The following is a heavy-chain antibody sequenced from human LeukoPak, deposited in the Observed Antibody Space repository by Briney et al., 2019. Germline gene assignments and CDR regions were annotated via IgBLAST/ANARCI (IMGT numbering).Heavy chain of an antibody. CDR1: GGSISGYY. Sequence: PSETLSLTCTVSGGSISGYYWSWIRQPAGKGLEWIGRIYTSGSTNYNPSLKSRVTMSVDTSKNQFSLKLSSVTAAGTAVYYCARASPTTNKGAYGWFDPWGQGTLVTVSS. J-gene: IGHJ5*02. D-gene: IGHD1-14*01. CDR3: ARASPTTNKGAYGWFDP. CDR2: IYTSGST. V-gene: IGHV4-4*07.